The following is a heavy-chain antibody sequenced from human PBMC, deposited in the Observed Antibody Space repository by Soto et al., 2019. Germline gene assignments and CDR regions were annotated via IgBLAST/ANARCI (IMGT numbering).Heavy chain of an antibody. CDR2: TYYRSRWYN. J-gene: IGHJ5*02. Sequence: SQTLSLTCAISGDSVSSNSAAWNWIRLSPSRGLEWLARTYYRSRWYNDYAVSVRSRITVNPDTSKNQFSLQLTSVTPEDTAVYYCALPGGIYSTNHNWFDPWGQGTLVTVSS. CDR3: ALPGGIYSTNHNWFDP. CDR1: GDSVSSNSAA. V-gene: IGHV6-1*01. D-gene: IGHD2-21*01.